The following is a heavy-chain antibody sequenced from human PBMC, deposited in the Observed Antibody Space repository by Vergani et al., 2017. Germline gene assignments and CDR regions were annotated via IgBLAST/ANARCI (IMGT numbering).Heavy chain of an antibody. D-gene: IGHD2-2*01. CDR1: GYNFANYW. CDR3: ARWDQLLEFDY. CDR2: IYPGGSDT. V-gene: IGHV5-51*01. Sequence: EVQLVQSGAEVKKPGESLKISCKGSGYNFANYWIGWVRQMPGKGLEWKGIIYPGGSDTKYSPSFQGQVTISADKSISTAYLQWSGLKASVTAIYYCARWDQLLEFDYWGQETLFTVSS. J-gene: IGHJ4*02.